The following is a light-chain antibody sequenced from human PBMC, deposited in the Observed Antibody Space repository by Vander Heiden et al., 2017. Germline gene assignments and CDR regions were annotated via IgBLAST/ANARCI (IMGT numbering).Light chain of an antibody. CDR2: GAS. CDR3: QQYHNWAPIT. CDR1: LSVSNN. V-gene: IGKV3-15*01. Sequence: EILMTQSPATLSVSPVDISTLSCSASLSVSNNLAWYHQKPGQSPSLLIYGASTRATRIPARFSGSWSQQEFTLTISSRQSEDFALYFCQQYHNWAPITFGQGTRLEIK. J-gene: IGKJ5*01.